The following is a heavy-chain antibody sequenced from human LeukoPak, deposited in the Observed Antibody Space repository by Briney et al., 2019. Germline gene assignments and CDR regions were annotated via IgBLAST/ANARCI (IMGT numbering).Heavy chain of an antibody. CDR3: AKVRGTYSSGYFFDY. CDR2: ISWNSGYI. Sequence: GGSLRLSCAASGFTFDNYAMHWVRQAPGKGLEWLSIISWNSGYIGYADSVKGRFTISRDNAKKSLDLQMNSLRVEDTAFYYCAKVRGTYSSGYFFDYWGQGTLVTVSS. D-gene: IGHD6-19*01. CDR1: GFTFDNYA. V-gene: IGHV3-9*01. J-gene: IGHJ4*02.